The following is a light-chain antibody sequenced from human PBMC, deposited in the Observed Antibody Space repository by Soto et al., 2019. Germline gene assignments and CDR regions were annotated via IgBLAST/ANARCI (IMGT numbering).Light chain of an antibody. V-gene: IGKV1-33*01. CDR1: QDIRTS. Sequence: DIQMTQSPLSLSASVGARVSITCQATQDIRTSLSWFQHKPGRAPKLLIYGAYYLETGVPSRFRGSGSGTDFTFTITSLQPEDIATYYCQHYNNLPPFSFGPGTIVDIK. CDR3: QHYNNLPPFS. J-gene: IGKJ3*01. CDR2: GAY.